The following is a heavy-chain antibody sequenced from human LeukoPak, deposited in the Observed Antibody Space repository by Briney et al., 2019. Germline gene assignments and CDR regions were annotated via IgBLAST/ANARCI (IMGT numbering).Heavy chain of an antibody. CDR1: GGSFSGYY. CDR3: ARLPGISVTGKANDC. Sequence: PSETLSLTCAVYGGSFSGYYWSWIRQPPGKGLEWIGEINHSGSTHYNPSLKSRVTISVDTSKNQFSLKLSSVTAADTAVYYCARLPGISVTGKANDCWGQGTLVTVSS. CDR2: INHSGST. D-gene: IGHD6-19*01. V-gene: IGHV4-34*01. J-gene: IGHJ4*02.